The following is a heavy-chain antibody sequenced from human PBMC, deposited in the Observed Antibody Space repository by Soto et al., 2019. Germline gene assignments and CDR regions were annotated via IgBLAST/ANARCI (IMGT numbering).Heavy chain of an antibody. Sequence: GGSLRLSCAASGFTFSDYYMSWIRQAPGKGLEWVSYISSSGSTIYYADSVKGRFTISRDNAKNSLYLQMNSLRAEDTAVYYCARSIVATIWGRGYYYYGMDVWGQGTTVTVSS. J-gene: IGHJ6*02. CDR3: ARSIVATIWGRGYYYYGMDV. CDR1: GFTFSDYY. CDR2: ISSSGSTI. V-gene: IGHV3-11*01. D-gene: IGHD5-12*01.